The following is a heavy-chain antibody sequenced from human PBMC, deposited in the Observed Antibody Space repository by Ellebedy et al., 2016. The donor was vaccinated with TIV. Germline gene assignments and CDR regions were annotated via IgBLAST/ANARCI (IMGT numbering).Heavy chain of an antibody. CDR2: INQSGGVT. D-gene: IGHD3-10*01. CDR3: ANASSFGSAYHM. J-gene: IGHJ3*02. CDR1: GFTFSSYS. Sequence: GESLKISCAASGFTFSSYSMNWVRQAPGKGLEWVSDINQSGGVTYYADSVKGRFTISRDNSKNTLFLQMSSLRAEDTAVYYCANASSFGSAYHMWGQGTMVTVSS. V-gene: IGHV3-23*01.